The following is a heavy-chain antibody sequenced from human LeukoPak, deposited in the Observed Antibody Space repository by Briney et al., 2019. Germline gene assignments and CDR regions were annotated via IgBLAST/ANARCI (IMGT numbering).Heavy chain of an antibody. V-gene: IGHV1-46*01. CDR2: INPSGGST. Sequence: ASVKVSCKASGYTFTSYYMHWVRQAPGQGLEWMGIINPSGGSTSYAQKFQGRVTMTRDTSTSTVYVELSSLRSEDTAVYYCARLGIAAAVADYWGQGTLVTVSS. J-gene: IGHJ4*02. D-gene: IGHD6-13*01. CDR3: ARLGIAAAVADY. CDR1: GYTFTSYY.